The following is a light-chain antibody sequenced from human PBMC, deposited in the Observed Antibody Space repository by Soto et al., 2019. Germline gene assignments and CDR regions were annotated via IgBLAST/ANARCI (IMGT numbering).Light chain of an antibody. CDR1: SNDIGGYNY. CDR3: SSYSRTTTRRL. J-gene: IGLJ1*01. CDR2: DVT. Sequence: GNSNDIGGYNYVSWYHQFPGNAHKLIIYDVTKRPSGVSLRLGGCKSGKTECLLISGLQAEDEAGYHCSSYSRTTTRRLFGASAKVT. V-gene: IGLV2-14*03.